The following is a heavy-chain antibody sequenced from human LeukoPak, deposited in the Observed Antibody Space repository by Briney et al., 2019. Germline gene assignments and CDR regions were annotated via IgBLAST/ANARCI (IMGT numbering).Heavy chain of an antibody. CDR2: INHSGST. V-gene: IGHV4-39*07. CDR3: ARSRDLTYFDY. Sequence: SETLSLTCTVSGGSISSSSYYWGWIRQPPGKGLEWIGEINHSGSTNYNPSLKSRVTISVDTSKNQFSLKLSSVTAADTAVYYCARSRDLTYFDYWGQGTLVTVSS. J-gene: IGHJ4*02. CDR1: GGSISSSSYY. D-gene: IGHD3-9*01.